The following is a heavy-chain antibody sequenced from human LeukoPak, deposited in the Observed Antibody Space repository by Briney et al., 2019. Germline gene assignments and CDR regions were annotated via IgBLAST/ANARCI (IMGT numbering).Heavy chain of an antibody. CDR1: GYSFTSYY. D-gene: IGHD3-10*01. V-gene: IGHV1-46*01. CDR2: INPSGGST. CDR3: ARDIYTSGSLGY. J-gene: IGHJ4*02. Sequence: ASVKVSCKASGYSFTSYYIHWVGQAPGQGLEWMGIINPSGGSTSYAPKFQGRVTMTRDTSTSTVYMELSSLRSEDTAVYYCARDIYTSGSLGYWGQGTLVTVSS.